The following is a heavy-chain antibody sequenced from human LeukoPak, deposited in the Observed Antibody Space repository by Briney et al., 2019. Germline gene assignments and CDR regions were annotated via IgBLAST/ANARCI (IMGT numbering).Heavy chain of an antibody. CDR1: GFTVSSNY. J-gene: IGHJ4*02. V-gene: IGHV3-53*01. CDR3: ASGRGYSYGLGY. Sequence: PWRSLRLSCAASGFTVSSNYMSWVRQAPGKGLEWVSVIYSGGSTYYADSVKGRFTISRDNSKNTLYLQMNSLRAEDTAVYYCASGRGYSYGLGYWGQGTLVTVSS. D-gene: IGHD5-18*01. CDR2: IYSGGST.